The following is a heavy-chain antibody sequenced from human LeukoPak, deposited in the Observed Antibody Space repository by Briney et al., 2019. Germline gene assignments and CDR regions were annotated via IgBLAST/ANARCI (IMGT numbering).Heavy chain of an antibody. CDR3: ARASSKQLAGYLPDGFDI. D-gene: IGHD3-9*01. Sequence: KAGGSLRLSCAASGFTFSSYSMNWVRQAPGRGLERVSSISSSGTYVYYADSVKGRFTISRDNAKNSLSLQMNSLRADDAAVYYCARASSKQLAGYLPDGFDIWGQGTMVTVSS. V-gene: IGHV3-21*01. CDR2: ISSSGTYV. J-gene: IGHJ3*02. CDR1: GFTFSSYS.